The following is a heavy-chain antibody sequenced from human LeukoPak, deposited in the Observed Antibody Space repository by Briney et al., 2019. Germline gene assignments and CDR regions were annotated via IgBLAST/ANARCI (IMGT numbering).Heavy chain of an antibody. CDR1: GFTFSTYS. CDR3: ARDLVSYYNYYMDV. Sequence: GGSLRLSCAASGFTFSTYSMNWVRQAPGKGLEWVSYISSGGSSIYYGDSVKGRVTISRDNAKNSLYLQMNSLRVEDTAVYYCARDLVSYYNYYMDVWGKGTTVTVSS. J-gene: IGHJ6*03. V-gene: IGHV3-48*01. D-gene: IGHD3-16*01. CDR2: ISSGGSSI.